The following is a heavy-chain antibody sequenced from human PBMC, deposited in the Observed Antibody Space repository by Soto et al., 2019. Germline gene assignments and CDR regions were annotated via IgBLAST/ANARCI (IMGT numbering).Heavy chain of an antibody. D-gene: IGHD3-16*01. CDR1: GGSISSGDYY. CDR3: ASHDYAHYGMDV. Sequence: SETLYLTCTVSGGSISSGDYYWSWIRQPPGKGLEWIGYIYYSGSTYYNQSLKSRVSISVDTSKNQFSLKLSSVTAADTAVYYCASHDYAHYGMDVWGQGTTVT. CDR2: IYYSGST. V-gene: IGHV4-30-4*01. J-gene: IGHJ6*02.